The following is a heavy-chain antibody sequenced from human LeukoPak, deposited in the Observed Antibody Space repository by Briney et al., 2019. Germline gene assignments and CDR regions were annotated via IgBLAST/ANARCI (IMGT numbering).Heavy chain of an antibody. Sequence: SETLSLTCAVYGGYFGGYYWSWIRQPPGKGLEWIGEINHRGSTNYNPSLKGRVTISVDTSKNQFSLKLNSVTAADTAVYYCARGLYYYDSSGSSQRDDAFDIWGQGTLVTVSS. CDR2: INHRGST. D-gene: IGHD3-22*01. CDR3: ARGLYYYDSSGSSQRDDAFDI. J-gene: IGHJ3*02. CDR1: GGYFGGYY. V-gene: IGHV4-34*01.